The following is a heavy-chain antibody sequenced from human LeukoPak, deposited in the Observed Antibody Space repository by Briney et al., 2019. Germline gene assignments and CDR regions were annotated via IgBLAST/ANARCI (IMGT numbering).Heavy chain of an antibody. CDR1: GFTFSNAW. V-gene: IGHV3-15*01. CDR3: TTDPHYDILRGTGFDY. CDR2: IKSNTDSGTT. Sequence: PGGSLRLSCAASGFTFSNAWMSWVRQAPGKGLEWVGGIKSNTDSGTTDYAAPVKGRFTISSDDSKNTLYLQMNSLKNEDTAVYYCTTDPHYDILRGTGFDYWGQGTLVTVSS. D-gene: IGHD3-9*01. J-gene: IGHJ4*02.